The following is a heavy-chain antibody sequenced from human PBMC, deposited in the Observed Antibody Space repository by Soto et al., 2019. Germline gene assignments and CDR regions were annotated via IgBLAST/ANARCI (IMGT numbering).Heavy chain of an antibody. D-gene: IGHD5-12*01. CDR3: ARDVGDVTSTIQTYGMDV. V-gene: IGHV3-33*01. CDR1: GFTFSNYG. Sequence: QVQLVESGGAVVQPGRSLRLSCVESGFTFSNYGMHWVRQAPGKGLEWVAVMWFDGSSDFYTDSVKGRFTISRDNSQNTLYLQMNSLRAEDTAVYYCARDVGDVTSTIQTYGMDVWGRGTTVTVSS. CDR2: MWFDGSSD. J-gene: IGHJ6*02.